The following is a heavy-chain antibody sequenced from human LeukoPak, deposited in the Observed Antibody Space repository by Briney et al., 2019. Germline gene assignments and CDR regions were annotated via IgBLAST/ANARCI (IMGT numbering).Heavy chain of an antibody. J-gene: IGHJ4*02. CDR2: IKTKTDGGTT. D-gene: IGHD6-19*01. V-gene: IGHV3-15*01. Sequence: TPGGSLSLSCAASGVTISKASMSWVRQAPQERLEWVGRIKTKTDGGTTDYAGPVKGRFTISGDDSKNTLYLEVNSLKTEDTAVYYCTTEVRGSGWYFLSESVDYGGQGTLVTVPS. CDR1: GVTISKAS. CDR3: TTEVRGSGWYFLSESVDY.